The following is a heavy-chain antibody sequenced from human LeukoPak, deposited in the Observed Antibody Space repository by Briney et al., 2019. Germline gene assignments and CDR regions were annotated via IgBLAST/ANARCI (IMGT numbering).Heavy chain of an antibody. Sequence: SETLSLTCAVYGGSFSGYYWSWIRQPPGKGLEWIGEINHSGSTNYNPSLKSRVTISVDTSKHQFSLKLSSVTAADTAVYYCARLGYCSSTSCFFKWFDPWGQGTLVTVSS. CDR3: ARLGYCSSTSCFFKWFDP. V-gene: IGHV4-34*01. CDR1: GGSFSGYY. J-gene: IGHJ5*02. CDR2: INHSGST. D-gene: IGHD2-2*01.